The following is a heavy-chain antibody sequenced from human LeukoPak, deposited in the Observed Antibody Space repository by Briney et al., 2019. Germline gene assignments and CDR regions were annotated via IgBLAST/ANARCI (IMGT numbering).Heavy chain of an antibody. CDR2: ITSNGGST. V-gene: IGHV3-64D*09. D-gene: IGHD2-15*01. J-gene: IGHJ4*02. Sequence: GGSLRLSCSASGFTFSSYAMHWVRQAPGKGLEYVSVITSNGGSTYYVDSVKGRFTISRDNSKNTLYLQMSSLRPEDTAVYYCVREGYCSGGYCLFFFDYWGQGTLVTVSS. CDR3: VREGYCSGGYCLFFFDY. CDR1: GFTFSSYA.